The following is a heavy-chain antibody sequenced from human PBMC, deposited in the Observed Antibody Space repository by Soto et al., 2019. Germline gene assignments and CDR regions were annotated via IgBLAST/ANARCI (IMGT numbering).Heavy chain of an antibody. CDR2: ISDSGATT. CDR1: GVTFLHHA. J-gene: IGHJ5*02. Sequence: PGGSRRLSCEASGVTFLHHAMTWFGQSPGKVLEWVSSISDSGATTYYADSVKGRFTISRDKHRNTLNLQMKSMRAEATAVYYCVPTSSGAGGEDRWGPGTPVTVSS. D-gene: IGHD3-16*01. V-gene: IGHV3-23*01. CDR3: VPTSSGAGGEDR.